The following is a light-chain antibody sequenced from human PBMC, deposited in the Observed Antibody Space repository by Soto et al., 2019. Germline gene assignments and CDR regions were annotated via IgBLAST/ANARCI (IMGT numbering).Light chain of an antibody. Sequence: QSVLTQPPSASGTPGQRVTISCSGSSSNIGSNSVNWYQQLPGTAPKLLIYINDRRPSGVPDRFSGSKSGTSASLAISGLQSEDEADYYCAAWDDSLNGYVFGTGNKVTVL. CDR1: SSNIGSNS. CDR3: AAWDDSLNGYV. J-gene: IGLJ1*01. V-gene: IGLV1-44*01. CDR2: IND.